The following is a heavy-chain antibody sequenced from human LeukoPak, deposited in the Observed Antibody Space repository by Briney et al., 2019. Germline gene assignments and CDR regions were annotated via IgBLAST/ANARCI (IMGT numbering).Heavy chain of an antibody. CDR3: AKPHFDY. Sequence: GGSLRLSCAASGFTFSTYAMTWVRQAPGKGLEWVSAISGSGVTTYYADSVKGRFTSSRDNSKNTLYLQMNSLRAEDTAVFYCAKPHFDYWGQGTLVTVSS. V-gene: IGHV3-23*01. CDR2: ISGSGVTT. J-gene: IGHJ4*02. CDR1: GFTFSTYA.